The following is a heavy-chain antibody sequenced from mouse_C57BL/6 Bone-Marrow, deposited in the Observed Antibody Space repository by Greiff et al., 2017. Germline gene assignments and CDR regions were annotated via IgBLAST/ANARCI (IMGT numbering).Heavy chain of an antibody. CDR1: GYTFTSYW. V-gene: IGHV1-69*01. Sequence: QVQLQQPGAELVMPGASVKLSCKASGYTFTSYWMHWVKQRPGQGLEWIGEIDPSDSYTNYNQTFKGKSTLTVDKSSSTAYMQLSSLTSEDSAVYYCGRLRYYGSHDDWGQGTTRTVSS. J-gene: IGHJ2*01. CDR3: GRLRYYGSHDD. CDR2: IDPSDSYT. D-gene: IGHD1-1*01.